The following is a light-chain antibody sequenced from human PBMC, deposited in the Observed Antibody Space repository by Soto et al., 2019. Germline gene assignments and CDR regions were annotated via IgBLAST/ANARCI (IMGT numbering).Light chain of an antibody. CDR2: DAS. CDR3: HQRSNWPPWT. Sequence: EIVLTQSPATLSLSPGERATLSCRASQSVSSYLAWYQQKPGQAPRLLIYDASNRATGIPARFSGSGSGTDFTLTISSLETEDFAVYYCHQRSNWPPWTFGQGTKVDIK. CDR1: QSVSSY. V-gene: IGKV3-11*01. J-gene: IGKJ1*01.